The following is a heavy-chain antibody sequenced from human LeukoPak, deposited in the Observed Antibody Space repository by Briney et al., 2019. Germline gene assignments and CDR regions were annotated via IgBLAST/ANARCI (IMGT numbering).Heavy chain of an antibody. V-gene: IGHV3-7*03. Sequence: PSETLSLTCTVSGGSISSYYWSWIRQPPGKGLEWVANIKQDGSEKYYVDSVKGRFTISRDNAKNSLYLQMNSLRAEDTAVYYCARVRRSPYYYGMDVWGQGTTVTVPS. CDR3: ARVRRSPYYYGMDV. J-gene: IGHJ6*02. CDR2: IKQDGSEK. D-gene: IGHD1-1*01. CDR1: GGSISSYY.